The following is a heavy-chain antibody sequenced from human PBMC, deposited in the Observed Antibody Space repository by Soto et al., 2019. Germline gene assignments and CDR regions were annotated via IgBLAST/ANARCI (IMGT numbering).Heavy chain of an antibody. D-gene: IGHD2-2*01. J-gene: IGHJ6*02. CDR2: ISAYNGNT. Sequence: ASVKVSCKASGYTFTSYGISWVRQAPGQGLEWMGWISAYNGNTNYAQKLQGRVTMTTDTSTSTAYMELRSLRSDDTAVYYCARVGGSTSYYYYYGMDVWGQGTTVTVSS. V-gene: IGHV1-18*01. CDR3: ARVGGSTSYYYYYGMDV. CDR1: GYTFTSYG.